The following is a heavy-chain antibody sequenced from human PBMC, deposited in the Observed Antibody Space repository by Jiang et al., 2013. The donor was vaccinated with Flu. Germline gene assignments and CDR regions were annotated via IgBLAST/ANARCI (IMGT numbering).Heavy chain of an antibody. CDR3: ARSRPYESGSYYDAFDI. V-gene: IGHV4-61*08. D-gene: IGHD3-10*01. CDR2: IHYSGST. J-gene: IGHJ3*02. CDR1: GASVSSDAYY. Sequence: GLVKPSETLSLTCTVSGASVSSDAYYWTWIRQPPGKGLDFIGYIHYSGSTNYTPSLKSRLTISLDTPNNQFSLKLSSVTAADTAVYYCARSRPYESGSYYDAFDIWGQGTKVTVSS.